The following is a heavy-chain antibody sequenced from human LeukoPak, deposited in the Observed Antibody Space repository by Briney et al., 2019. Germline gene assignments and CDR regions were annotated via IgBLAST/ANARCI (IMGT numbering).Heavy chain of an antibody. D-gene: IGHD6-19*01. Sequence: ASVKVSCKASGYSFVTSDINWVRQAAGQGLEWMGWMNPLSGNTGYAQKFQGRVTMTRNTSTDTAYMELSSLRSEDTAVYYCVRSLAVDGTRAYWGQGTPVIVSS. CDR3: VRSLAVDGTRAY. CDR2: MNPLSGNT. J-gene: IGHJ4*02. CDR1: GYSFVTSD. V-gene: IGHV1-8*02.